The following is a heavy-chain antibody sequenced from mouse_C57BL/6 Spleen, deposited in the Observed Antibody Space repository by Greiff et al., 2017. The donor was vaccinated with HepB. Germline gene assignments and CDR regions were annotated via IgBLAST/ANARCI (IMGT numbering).Heavy chain of an antibody. Sequence: EVKLVESGGDLVKPGGSLKLSCAASGFAFSSYGMSWVRQTPDKRLEWVATISSGGSDTYYPDSVKGRFTISRDNAKNTLYLQMSSLKSEDAAMYYCASPYGYDWFAYWGQGTLVTVSA. CDR1: GFAFSSYG. D-gene: IGHD2-2*01. CDR3: ASPYGYDWFAY. CDR2: ISSGGSDT. V-gene: IGHV5-6*01. J-gene: IGHJ3*01.